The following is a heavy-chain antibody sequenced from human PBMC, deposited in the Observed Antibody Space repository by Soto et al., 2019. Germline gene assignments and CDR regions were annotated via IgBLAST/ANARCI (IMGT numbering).Heavy chain of an antibody. J-gene: IGHJ4*02. D-gene: IGHD1-7*01. V-gene: IGHV3-7*01. CDR3: ARWNYAFDF. CDR1: GYIFSCCL. Sequence: GGSLRLSCAAPGYIFSCCLMSWVRQAPGKGLEWVANIDKGGSGKYYADSVKGRFTISRDNAKNSLYLEMNSLRADDTALYFCARWNYAFDFWGQGTLVTVSS. CDR2: IDKGGSGK.